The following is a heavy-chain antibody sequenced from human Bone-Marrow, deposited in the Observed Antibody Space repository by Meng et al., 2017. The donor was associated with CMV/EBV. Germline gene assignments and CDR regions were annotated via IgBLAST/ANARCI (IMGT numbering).Heavy chain of an antibody. J-gene: IGHJ4*02. CDR2: IYYSGSA. CDR3: ARGDGYATFGY. D-gene: IGHD5-24*01. Sequence: LRLSCTVSNGSISSGGYYWSWIRQHPGKGLEWIGYIYYSGSAYYNLFLKSRVIISVDTSKNQFSLKLSSVSAADTAVYYCARGDGYATFGYWGQGALVTVSS. CDR1: NGSISSGGYY. V-gene: IGHV4-31*03.